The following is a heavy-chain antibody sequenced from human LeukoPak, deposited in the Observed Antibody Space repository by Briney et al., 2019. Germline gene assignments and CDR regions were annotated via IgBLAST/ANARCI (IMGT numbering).Heavy chain of an antibody. Sequence: PGGSLRLSCAASGFPFNTFGMYWVRQSPGKGLEWVAVIWYDGSNADYADSVKGRFTISRDNSKNTLYLQMNSLRAEDTAVYYCAKAIVATTYFDYWGQGTLVTVSS. CDR2: IWYDGSNA. CDR1: GFPFNTFG. D-gene: IGHD5-12*01. J-gene: IGHJ4*02. V-gene: IGHV3-33*06. CDR3: AKAIVATTYFDY.